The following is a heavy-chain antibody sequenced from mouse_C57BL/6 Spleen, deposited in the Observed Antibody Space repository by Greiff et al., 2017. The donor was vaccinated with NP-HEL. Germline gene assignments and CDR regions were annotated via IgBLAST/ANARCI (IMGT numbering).Heavy chain of an antibody. V-gene: IGHV1-54*01. CDR1: GYAFTNYL. CDR2: INPGSGGT. J-gene: IGHJ4*01. Sequence: QVQLQQSGAELVRPGTSVKVSCKASGYAFTNYLIEWVKQRPGQGLEWIGVINPGSGGTNYNEKFQGKATLTADKSSSTAYMPLSSLKSEDSAVYFCAGDSPVYAMDYWGKGTSVTVSS. CDR3: AGDSPVYAMDY.